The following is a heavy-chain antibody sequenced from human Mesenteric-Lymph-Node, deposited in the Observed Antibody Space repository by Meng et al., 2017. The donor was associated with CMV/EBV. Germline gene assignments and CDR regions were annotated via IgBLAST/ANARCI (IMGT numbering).Heavy chain of an antibody. CDR2: ISNDGGIK. J-gene: IGHJ4*02. Sequence: GESLKISCAASGFTFSDYVMHWVRQAPGKGLEWVAVISNDGGIKYFADSVKGRFTISRDNSKNMVYLQMSSLRPEDTAVYYCAKTPGGPASPHFDYWGQGTLVTVSS. CDR1: GFTFSDYV. V-gene: IGHV3-30-3*02. CDR3: AKTPGGPASPHFDY. D-gene: IGHD3-16*01.